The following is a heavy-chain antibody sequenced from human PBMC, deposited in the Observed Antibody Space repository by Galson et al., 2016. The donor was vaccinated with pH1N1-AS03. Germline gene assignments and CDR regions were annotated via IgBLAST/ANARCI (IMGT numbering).Heavy chain of an antibody. CDR2: IYPGDSDT. D-gene: IGHD6-19*01. CDR1: GYNLTDYW. Sequence: QSGAEVKKPGESLKISCKGSGYNLTDYWIGWVRQMPGEGLEWMGIIYPGDSDTRYSPSFRGQVTISADMSVNTAYLQWSSLKASDTAMYYCARLTLSSGWPCDYWGQGTLVTGSS. CDR3: ARLTLSSGWPCDY. V-gene: IGHV5-51*01. J-gene: IGHJ4*01.